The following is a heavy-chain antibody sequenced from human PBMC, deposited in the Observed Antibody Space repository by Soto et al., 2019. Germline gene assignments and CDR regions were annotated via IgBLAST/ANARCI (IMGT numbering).Heavy chain of an antibody. CDR2: IIPIFGTA. CDR1: GGTFSSYA. D-gene: IGHD1-20*01. V-gene: IGHV1-69*01. J-gene: IGHJ6*02. Sequence: QVQLVQSGAEVKKPGSSVKVSCKASGGTFSSYAISWVRQAPGQGLEWMGGIIPIFGTANYAQKFQGRVTITADESTSTAYMERSSLRSEDTAVYYCASFRAPSITGNLANTYYYYYYGMDVWGQGTTVTVSS. CDR3: ASFRAPSITGNLANTYYYYYYGMDV.